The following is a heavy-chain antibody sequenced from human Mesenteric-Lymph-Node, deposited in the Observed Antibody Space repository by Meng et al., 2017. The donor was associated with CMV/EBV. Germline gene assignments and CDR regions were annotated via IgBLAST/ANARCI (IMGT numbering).Heavy chain of an antibody. CDR3: ARGPRDAFDI. Sequence: GGSLRLSCAASGFTFSSYTMHWVRQAPGKGLEWVAVISYADGSNTFYADSVKGRFTISRDNAKNTLYLRMNSLKPEDTAVYYCARGPRDAFDIWGQGTMVTVSS. V-gene: IGHV3-30-3*01. J-gene: IGHJ3*02. CDR1: GFTFSSYT. CDR2: ISYADGSNT.